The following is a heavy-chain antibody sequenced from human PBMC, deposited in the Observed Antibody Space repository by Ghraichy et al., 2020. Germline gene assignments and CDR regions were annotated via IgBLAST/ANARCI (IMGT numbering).Heavy chain of an antibody. Sequence: ASEVSCKASGYTFTGYYMHWVRQAPGQGLEWMGWINPNSGGTNYAQKFQGRVTMTRDTSISTAYMELSRLRSDDTAVYYCAREGGATEYYYYYYYMDVWGKGTTVTVSS. D-gene: IGHD1-26*01. CDR3: AREGGATEYYYYYYYMDV. V-gene: IGHV1-2*02. CDR1: GYTFTGYY. J-gene: IGHJ6*03. CDR2: INPNSGGT.